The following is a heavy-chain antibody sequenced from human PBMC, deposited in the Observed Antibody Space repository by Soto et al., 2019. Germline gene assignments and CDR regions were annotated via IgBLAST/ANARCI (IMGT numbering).Heavy chain of an antibody. V-gene: IGHV3-30*18. CDR3: GKDGSGFRGTEWGFDP. J-gene: IGHJ5*02. CDR1: GFTFRSYG. CDR2: ISYDGSDK. Sequence: PGGSLRLSCAASGFTFRSYGMHWVRQAPGKGLEWVAVISYDGSDKYYGDSVKGRFTISRDNSKNTVYLQMNSLRTEDTAVYYCGKDGSGFRGTEWGFDPWGQGTLVIVSS. D-gene: IGHD3-22*01.